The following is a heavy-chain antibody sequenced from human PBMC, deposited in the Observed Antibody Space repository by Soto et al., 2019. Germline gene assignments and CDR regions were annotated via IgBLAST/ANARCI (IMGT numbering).Heavy chain of an antibody. J-gene: IGHJ4*02. CDR2: ITWNSVRI. D-gene: IGHD4-17*01. V-gene: IGHV3-9*01. CDR1: GFTLYDYA. CDR3: AKDIDGEFSFEY. Sequence: EEQLVESGGGLVQPGRSLRLSCAASGFTLYDYAMHWVRQAPGKGLEWVSSITWNSVRIGYADSVKGRFTISRDNAKNSLYLQMNSQRAEDTALYYCAKDIDGEFSFEYWGPGTLVTVSS.